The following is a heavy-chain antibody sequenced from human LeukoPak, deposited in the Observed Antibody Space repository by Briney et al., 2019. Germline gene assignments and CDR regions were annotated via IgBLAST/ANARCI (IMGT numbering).Heavy chain of an antibody. D-gene: IGHD6-19*01. CDR1: GFTFSSYS. CDR2: ISSSSSYI. V-gene: IGHV3-21*01. Sequence: GGSLRLSCAASGFTFSSYSMNWVRQAPGKGLEWVSSISSSSSYIYYADSVKGRFTISRDNAKNSLYLQMNSLRAEDTAVYYCARVRSGWTFDYWGQGTLVTVSP. J-gene: IGHJ4*02. CDR3: ARVRSGWTFDY.